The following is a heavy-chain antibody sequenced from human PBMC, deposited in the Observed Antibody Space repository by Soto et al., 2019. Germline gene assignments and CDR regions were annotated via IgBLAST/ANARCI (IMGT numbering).Heavy chain of an antibody. Sequence: EVQLVESGGGLVQPGGSLRLSCAASGFTFSSYWMHWVRQAPGKGLVWVSRINSDGSSTGYADSVMGRFTISRDNAENTLYLQMNSLRAEDTAVYYCARDQGYCSGGSCYVAGYWGQGTLVTVSS. CDR2: INSDGSST. D-gene: IGHD2-15*01. J-gene: IGHJ4*02. V-gene: IGHV3-74*01. CDR3: ARDQGYCSGGSCYVAGY. CDR1: GFTFSSYW.